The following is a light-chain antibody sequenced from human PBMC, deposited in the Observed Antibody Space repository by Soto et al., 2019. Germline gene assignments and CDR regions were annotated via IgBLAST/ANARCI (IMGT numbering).Light chain of an antibody. Sequence: DIPMTQSPSALSASVGDRVTITCQASQDISDVLNWYQQKPGKAPKLLIYAASTLQSGVPSRFSGSGSGTDFTLTISSLQPEDFATYYCQQSYSTLWTFGQGTKVDIK. CDR2: AAS. V-gene: IGKV1-39*01. CDR3: QQSYSTLWT. J-gene: IGKJ1*01. CDR1: QDISDV.